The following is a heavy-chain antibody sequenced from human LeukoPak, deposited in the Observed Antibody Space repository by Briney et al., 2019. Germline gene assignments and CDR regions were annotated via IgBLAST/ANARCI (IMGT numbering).Heavy chain of an antibody. V-gene: IGHV3-74*01. CDR1: GFTFSSYW. J-gene: IGHJ6*02. CDR2: INSDGSST. CDR3: ARAETPGYYYYYGMDV. Sequence: PGGSLRLSCAASGFTFSSYWMHWVRQAPGKGLVWVSRINSDGSSTSYADSVKGRFTISRDNAKNTLYLQMNSLRAEDTAAYYCARAETPGYYYYYGMDVWGQGTTVTVSS.